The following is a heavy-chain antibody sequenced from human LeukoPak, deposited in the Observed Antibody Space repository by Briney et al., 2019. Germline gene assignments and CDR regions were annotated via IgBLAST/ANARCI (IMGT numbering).Heavy chain of an antibody. Sequence: GGSLRLSCAASGFTFSSYAMSWVRQAPGKGLEWVSAISGSGGSTYYADSVKGRFTISRDNSKNSLHLQMNSLRAEDTAMYYCARVYSSSWSPYFDYWGQGTLVTVSS. CDR2: ISGSGGST. D-gene: IGHD6-13*01. CDR3: ARVYSSSWSPYFDY. V-gene: IGHV3-23*01. CDR1: GFTFSSYA. J-gene: IGHJ4*02.